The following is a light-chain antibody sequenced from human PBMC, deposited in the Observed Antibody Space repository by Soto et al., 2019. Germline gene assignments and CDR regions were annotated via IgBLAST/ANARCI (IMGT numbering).Light chain of an antibody. CDR2: KAS. J-gene: IGKJ2*01. V-gene: IGKV1-5*03. CDR1: QSISIW. Sequence: DLPMTQSPSTLPASVGDRVTITCRASQSISIWLAWYQQKPGKAPKLLIYKASILENGVPSRFSGTGSGTEFTLTISSLQPDDFATYHCQQYSSYSRTFGPGTKVEMK. CDR3: QQYSSYSRT.